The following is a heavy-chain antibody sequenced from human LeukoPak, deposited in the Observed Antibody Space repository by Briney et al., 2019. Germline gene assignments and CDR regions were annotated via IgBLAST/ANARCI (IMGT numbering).Heavy chain of an antibody. CDR1: GGTFSSYA. V-gene: IGHV1-8*02. D-gene: IGHD6-19*01. J-gene: IGHJ3*02. CDR2: MNPNSGIT. CDR3: ARGGYSSGWSDDAFDI. Sequence: ASVKVSCKASGGTFSSYAISWVRQAPGQGLEWMGWMNPNSGITGYAQKFQGRVTMTRNTSISTAYMELSSLRSEDTAVYYCARGGYSSGWSDDAFDIWGQGTMVTVSS.